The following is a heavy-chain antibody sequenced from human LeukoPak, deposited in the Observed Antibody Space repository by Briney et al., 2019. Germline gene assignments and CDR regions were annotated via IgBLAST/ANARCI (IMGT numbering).Heavy chain of an antibody. Sequence: PGVSLRLSCAASGFTFSRYWLSWVRQAPGKGLEWVANIYQDGRDTYYVDSVRGRVTVSRDNAKNSVYLQMDSLRAEDTAVYYCARVDGRGATDDAFDIWGQGTTATVSS. CDR3: ARVDGRGATDDAFDI. D-gene: IGHD5-12*01. CDR1: GFTFSRYW. J-gene: IGHJ3*02. V-gene: IGHV3-7*01. CDR2: IYQDGRDT.